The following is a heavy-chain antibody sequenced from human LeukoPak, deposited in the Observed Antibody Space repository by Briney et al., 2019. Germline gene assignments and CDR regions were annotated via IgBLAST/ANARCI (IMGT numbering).Heavy chain of an antibody. V-gene: IGHV1-2*02. Sequence: ASVKVSCKASGYTFTGYYMHWVRQAPGQGLEWMGWINPNSGGTNYAQKFQGRVTMTRDTSISTAYMELSRLRSDDTAVYYCARVVSIVVPAARDYGDYPGRNWFDPWGQGTLVTVSS. CDR1: GYTFTGYY. D-gene: IGHD4-17*01. J-gene: IGHJ5*02. CDR2: INPNSGGT. CDR3: ARVVSIVVPAARDYGDYPGRNWFDP.